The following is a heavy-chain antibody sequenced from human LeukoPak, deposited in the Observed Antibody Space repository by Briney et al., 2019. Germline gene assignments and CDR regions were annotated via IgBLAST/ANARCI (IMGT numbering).Heavy chain of an antibody. Sequence: GGSLRLSCAASGFTFSGSAMHWVRQASGKGLEWVGRIRSKANSYATAYAASVKGRFTISRDDSKNTAYLQMNSLKTEDTAVYYCIQTSSRDYYGSGSYPQYGMDVWGQGTTVTVSS. CDR2: IRSKANSYAT. CDR3: IQTSSRDYYGSGSYPQYGMDV. CDR1: GFTFSGSA. J-gene: IGHJ6*02. D-gene: IGHD3-10*01. V-gene: IGHV3-73*01.